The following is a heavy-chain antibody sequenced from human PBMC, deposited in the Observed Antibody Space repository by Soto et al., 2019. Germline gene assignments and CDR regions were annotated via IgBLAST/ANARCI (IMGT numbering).Heavy chain of an antibody. CDR3: AKDRDPDGYWDIDW. Sequence: EVRLLEAGGDLVRPGSSLRLSCAASGFNFQQYTISWVRQAPGEGLEWVSGIYGSASKTLYAGSVRGRYTVSRDNSGDTDYLQMNNLRVEDTGVYFCAKDRDPDGYWDIDWWGRGSRVSVSS. J-gene: IGHJ4*02. V-gene: IGHV3-23*05. CDR1: GFNFQQYT. CDR2: IYGSASKT. D-gene: IGHD4-17*01.